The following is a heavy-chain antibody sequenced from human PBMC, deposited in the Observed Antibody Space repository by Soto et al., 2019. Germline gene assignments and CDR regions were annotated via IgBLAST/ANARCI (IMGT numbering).Heavy chain of an antibody. CDR2: IYYSGST. D-gene: IGHD2-15*01. J-gene: IGHJ6*02. V-gene: IGHV4-61*01. CDR3: ARAGYCSGGSCYVWELHYHYYGMDV. Sequence: SETLRLTCTVSGGSLSTGSYYWSWIRQPPGKGLEWIGYIYYSGSTNYNPSLKSRVTISVDTSKNQFSLKLSSVTAADTAVYYCARAGYCSGGSCYVWELHYHYYGMDVWGQGTTVIVSS. CDR1: GGSLSTGSYY.